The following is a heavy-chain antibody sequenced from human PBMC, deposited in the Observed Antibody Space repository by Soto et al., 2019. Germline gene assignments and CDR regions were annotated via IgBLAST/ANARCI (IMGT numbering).Heavy chain of an antibody. V-gene: IGHV3-11*01. Sequence: QVQLVESGGGLVKPGGSLRLSCAASGFTFSDYYMSWIHQAPGKGLEWVSYISSSGSTIYYADSVKGRFTISRDNAXNXLXXQMNSLRAEDTAVYYCARGVLEWLLYPFNYYGMDVWGQGTTVTVSS. CDR2: ISSSGSTI. CDR3: ARGVLEWLLYPFNYYGMDV. D-gene: IGHD3-3*01. J-gene: IGHJ6*02. CDR1: GFTFSDYY.